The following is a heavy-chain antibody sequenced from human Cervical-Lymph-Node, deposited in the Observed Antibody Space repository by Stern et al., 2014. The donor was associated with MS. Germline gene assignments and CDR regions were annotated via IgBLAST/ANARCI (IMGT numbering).Heavy chain of an antibody. V-gene: IGHV4-31*03. D-gene: IGHD3-16*01. CDR1: GDSISTTGYY. CDR2: IHSRGST. Sequence: QLQLQESGPGLVKPLQTLSLTCTVSGDSISTTGYYWTWIRQHPGKGLEWIGYIHSRGSTYYNPSLKSRGTISVDTSKNQFSLKLSSVTAADTALYYCARSDRLWGSFDYWGPGSLVTVSS. J-gene: IGHJ4*02. CDR3: ARSDRLWGSFDY.